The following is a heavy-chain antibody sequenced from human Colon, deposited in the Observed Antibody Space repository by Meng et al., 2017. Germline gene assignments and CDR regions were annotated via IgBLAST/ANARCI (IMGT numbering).Heavy chain of an antibody. CDR1: GGSISSGSYY. Sequence: GQLQGPGPGLVKPSQTLSLTCTVSGGSISSGSYYWSSIRQTPGKGLEWVSVISGSGGRTYYADSVKGRFTVSRDNSKNTLHLEMNNLRAEDTALYYCAKDEFGSNSQFDYWGQGTLVTVAS. J-gene: IGHJ4*02. D-gene: IGHD4-23*01. V-gene: IGHV3-23*01. CDR3: AKDEFGSNSQFDY. CDR2: ISGSGGRT.